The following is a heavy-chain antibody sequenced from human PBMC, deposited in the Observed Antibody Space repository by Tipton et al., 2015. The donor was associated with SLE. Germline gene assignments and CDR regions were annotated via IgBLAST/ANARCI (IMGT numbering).Heavy chain of an antibody. D-gene: IGHD6-6*01. J-gene: IGHJ4*02. V-gene: IGHV4-31*03. Sequence: TLSLTCTVSGVSVSSGGYYWNWIRQHPGKGLEWIWFIHSRGSTYYTPSLKSRLTMSVDTSNNQFSLQLSTVTAADTAVYYCARTLAAQIDYWGQGTLVTVSS. CDR2: IHSRGST. CDR3: ARTLAAQIDY. CDR1: GVSVSSGGYY.